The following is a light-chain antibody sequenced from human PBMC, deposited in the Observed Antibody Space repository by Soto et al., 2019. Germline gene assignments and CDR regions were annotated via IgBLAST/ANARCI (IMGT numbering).Light chain of an antibody. CDR2: DVS. J-gene: IGLJ2*01. CDR1: SSDVGGYNY. Sequence: QSALTQPASVSGSPGQSITISCTGTSSDVGGYNYVSWYQQHPGKAPKLMIYDVSNRPSGVSNRFSGSKSGNTASLTISGLQAEDDGDYYCSSYTSSSTLVVFGGGPKLTVL. CDR3: SSYTSSSTLVV. V-gene: IGLV2-14*01.